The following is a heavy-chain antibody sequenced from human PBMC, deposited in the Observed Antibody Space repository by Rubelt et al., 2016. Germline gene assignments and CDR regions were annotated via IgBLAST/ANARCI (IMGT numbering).Heavy chain of an antibody. Sequence: EVQVLESGGGLVQPGGSLRLSCSASGFTFSYDVSWVRQAPGKGLEWVSGTSGRGTYTYYAESVKGRFTISRHNSKKTLYWKMNSLGAWDTAVYYCANSHQQWLPPFDCWGQGTLVTVSS. V-gene: IGHV3-23*01. CDR2: TSGRGTYT. D-gene: IGHD6-19*01. CDR3: ANSHQQWLPPFDC. J-gene: IGHJ4*02. CDR1: GFTFSYD.